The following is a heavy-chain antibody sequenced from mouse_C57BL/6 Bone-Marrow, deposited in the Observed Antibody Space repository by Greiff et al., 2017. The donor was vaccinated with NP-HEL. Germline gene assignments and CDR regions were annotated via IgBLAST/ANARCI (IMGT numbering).Heavy chain of an antibody. Sequence: EVMLVESGGDLVKPGGSLKLSCAASGFTFSSYGMSWVRQTPDKRLEWVATISSGGSYTYYTDSVKGRFTISRDNAKNTLYLQMSRLKSEDTAMYYCARHAGTTFDYWGQGPTLTVSS. V-gene: IGHV5-6*01. D-gene: IGHD1-1*01. CDR1: GFTFSSYG. CDR2: ISSGGSYT. J-gene: IGHJ2*01. CDR3: ARHAGTTFDY.